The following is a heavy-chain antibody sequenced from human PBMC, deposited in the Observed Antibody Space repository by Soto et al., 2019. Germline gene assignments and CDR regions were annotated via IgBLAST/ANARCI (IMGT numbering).Heavy chain of an antibody. J-gene: IGHJ4*02. CDR2: ISYDGNIR. CDR3: ARVCGPVTAAGDDN. Sequence: QVQLVESGGGVVQPGRSLRLSCAASGFTFSNFGMKWVRQAPGKGLGWVASISYDGNIRYSADSVKGRFTISRDNSKNTLYMKRNSLRSEGTAVYYCARVCGPVTAAGDDNWGQGTMVTVAS. D-gene: IGHD6-13*01. CDR1: GFTFSNFG. V-gene: IGHV3-30*03.